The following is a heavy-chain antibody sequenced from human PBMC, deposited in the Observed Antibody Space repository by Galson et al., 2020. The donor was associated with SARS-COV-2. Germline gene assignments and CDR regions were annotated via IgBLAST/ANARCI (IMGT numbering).Heavy chain of an antibody. V-gene: IGHV3-30*04. CDR3: ASGFLVVTIDY. D-gene: IGHD3-22*01. J-gene: IGHJ4*02. CDR1: GFTINSYA. Sequence: GGSLRISCAASGFTINSYAMHWVRQAPGKGLEWVEVISYAGSNKYYADSVKGRFTISRDNSKNTLYLQMNSLRAEDTAVYYCASGFLVVTIDYWGQGTLVTVSS. CDR2: ISYAGSNK.